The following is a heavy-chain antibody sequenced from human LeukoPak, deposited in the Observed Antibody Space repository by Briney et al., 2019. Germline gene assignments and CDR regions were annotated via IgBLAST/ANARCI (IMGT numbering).Heavy chain of an antibody. V-gene: IGHV4-59*01. Sequence: SETLSLTCAVYGGSFSGYYWSWIRQPPGKGLEWIGYIYYSGNTNYNPSLKSRVTILIDTSKNQFSLKLSSVTAADTAVYYCARVGTGNFDYWGQGTLVTVSS. CDR1: GGSFSGYY. D-gene: IGHD3-10*01. CDR3: ARVGTGNFDY. J-gene: IGHJ4*02. CDR2: IYYSGNT.